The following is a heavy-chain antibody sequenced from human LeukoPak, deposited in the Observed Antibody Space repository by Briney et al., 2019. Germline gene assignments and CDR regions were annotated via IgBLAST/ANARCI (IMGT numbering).Heavy chain of an antibody. CDR3: ARDWETTGTVSVY. Sequence: SVKVSCKASGGTFSSYAISWVRQAPGQGLEWMGRIIPILGIANYAQKLQGRVTITADKSTSTAYMELSRLSSDDTAVYYCARDWETTGTVSVYWGQGTLVTVSS. D-gene: IGHD1-1*01. V-gene: IGHV1-69*04. J-gene: IGHJ4*02. CDR1: GGTFSSYA. CDR2: IIPILGIA.